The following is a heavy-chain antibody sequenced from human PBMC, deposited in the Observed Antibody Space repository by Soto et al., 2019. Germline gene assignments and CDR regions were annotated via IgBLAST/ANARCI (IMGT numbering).Heavy chain of an antibody. D-gene: IGHD6-19*01. CDR3: VAIIAVAGTTN. V-gene: IGHV5-10-1*01. CDR1: GYSFTSYW. CDR2: IDPSDSYT. J-gene: IGHJ4*02. Sequence: GESLKISCKGSGYSFTSYWISWVRQMPGKGLEWMGRIDPSDSYTNYSPSFQGHVTISADKSISTAYLQWSSLKASDTAMYYCVAIIAVAGTTNWCQGTLVTVSS.